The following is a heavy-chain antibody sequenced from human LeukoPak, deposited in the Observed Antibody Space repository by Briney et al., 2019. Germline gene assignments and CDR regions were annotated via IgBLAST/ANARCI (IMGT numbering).Heavy chain of an antibody. CDR1: GYTFTVYV. Sequence: GSVKVSCKASGYTFTVYVISSVRQTPGQGREWMWWINGYNGNTNYVQKLQGRVSMTTDTSTSTAYMELRSLRSDDTAVYYCARDLPASGWTTFDYWGQGTLVSVSS. CDR3: ARDLPASGWTTFDY. V-gene: IGHV1-18*01. D-gene: IGHD6-19*01. CDR2: INGYNGNT. J-gene: IGHJ4*02.